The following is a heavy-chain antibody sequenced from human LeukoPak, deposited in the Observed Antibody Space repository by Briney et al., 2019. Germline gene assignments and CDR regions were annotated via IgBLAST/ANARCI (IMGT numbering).Heavy chain of an antibody. D-gene: IGHD3-3*01. CDR3: ARDPARITIFGVVIIKWFDP. V-gene: IGHV4-34*01. CDR2: INHSGST. CDR1: GGSFSGYY. Sequence: SETLSLTCAVYGGSFSGYYWSWIRQPPGKGLEWIGEINHSGSTNYNPSLKSRVTISVDTSKNQFSLKLSSVTAADTAVYYCARDPARITIFGVVIIKWFDPWGQGTLVTVSS. J-gene: IGHJ5*02.